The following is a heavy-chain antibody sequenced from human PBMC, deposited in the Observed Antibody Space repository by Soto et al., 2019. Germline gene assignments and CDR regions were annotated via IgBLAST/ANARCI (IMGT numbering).Heavy chain of an antibody. CDR1: GGSISSAYY. CDR3: LRGFDSGGYQTLY. J-gene: IGHJ4*02. CDR2: VYHGVTA. V-gene: IGHV4-38-2*02. Sequence: SETLSLTYTVSGGSISSAYYWGWIRQPPGKGLDWIGTVYHGVTAFYNPSLRSRVTISVDTSKNQFSLKLTSVTAADTAVYYCLRGFDSGGYQTLYWGQGSLVTVSS. D-gene: IGHD3-22*01.